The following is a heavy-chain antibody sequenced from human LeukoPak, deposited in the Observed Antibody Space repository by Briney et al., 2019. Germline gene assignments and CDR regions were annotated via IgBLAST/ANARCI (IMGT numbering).Heavy chain of an antibody. CDR1: GFTFTSYS. J-gene: IGHJ4*02. V-gene: IGHV3-21*01. Sequence: KPGGSLRLSCAASGFTFTSYSMNWVRQAPGKGLEWVSSISSSSSYIYYADSVKGRFTISRDNAKNSLYLQMDSLRADDAAVYYCARGSILTPRNFDYWGQGTLVTVSS. CDR2: ISSSSSYI. D-gene: IGHD3-9*01. CDR3: ARGSILTPRNFDY.